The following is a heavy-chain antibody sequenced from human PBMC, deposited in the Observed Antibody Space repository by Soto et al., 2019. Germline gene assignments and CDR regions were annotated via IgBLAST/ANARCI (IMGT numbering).Heavy chain of an antibody. V-gene: IGHV1-18*01. CDR3: ARDGRKQLWVEGLNAMDV. J-gene: IGHJ6*02. Sequence: QVQLVQSGPEVKKPGASVKVSCKASGYTFTTYGISWVRQAPGQGLEWMGWISGYNGQTNYAQKFRGRVTMSTDTSTNTAYMELRSLRSDDTAMYYWARDGRKQLWVEGLNAMDVWGQGTTVSVSS. D-gene: IGHD5-18*01. CDR1: GYTFTTYG. CDR2: ISGYNGQT.